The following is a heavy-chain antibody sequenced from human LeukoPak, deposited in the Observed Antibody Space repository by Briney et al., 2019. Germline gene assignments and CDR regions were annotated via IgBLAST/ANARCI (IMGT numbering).Heavy chain of an antibody. CDR1: GFTFDDYA. J-gene: IGHJ4*02. CDR2: ISWNSGSI. V-gene: IGHV3-9*01. CDR3: AKDSQWGSSGYYYFDY. D-gene: IGHD3-22*01. Sequence: GGSLRLSCAAFGFTFDDYAMPWVRQAPGKGLEWVSGISWNSGSIGYADSVKGRFTISRDNAKNSLYLQMNSLRAEDTALYYCAKDSQWGSSGYYYFDYWGQGTLVTVSS.